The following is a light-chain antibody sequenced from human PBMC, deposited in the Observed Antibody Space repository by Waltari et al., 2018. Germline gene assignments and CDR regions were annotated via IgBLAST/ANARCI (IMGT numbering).Light chain of an antibody. CDR1: DSDVGAYHF. Sequence: QSALTQPASVSGSPGQSITISCPGTDSDVGAYHFVSWYQQHPGKAPHPIIYEVSNRPSGISNRFSASKSGNTASLTISGLQAEDEADYYCSSYTTSSAPGVFGTGTRVTVL. V-gene: IGLV2-14*01. CDR2: EVS. J-gene: IGLJ1*01. CDR3: SSYTTSSAPGV.